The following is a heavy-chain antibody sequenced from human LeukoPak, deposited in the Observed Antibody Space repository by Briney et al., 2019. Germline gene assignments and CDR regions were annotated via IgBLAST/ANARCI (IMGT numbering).Heavy chain of an antibody. CDR3: ARVVVVATHQIFDS. CDR2: IYYSGST. CDR1: DNFFSSYY. D-gene: IGHD1-26*01. J-gene: IGHJ4*02. V-gene: IGHV4-59*13. Sequence: LFLSWTFGDNFFSSYYGSWSQQPPGKRLGWMGYIYYSGSTNYNPSLKSRVTISVDRSKNQFSLKLSSVTAADTAVYYCARVVVVATHQIFDSWGQGTLVTVSS.